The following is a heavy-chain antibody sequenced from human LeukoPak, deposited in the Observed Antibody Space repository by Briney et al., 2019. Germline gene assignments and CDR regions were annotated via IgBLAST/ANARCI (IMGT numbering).Heavy chain of an antibody. D-gene: IGHD3-10*01. J-gene: IGHJ4*02. Sequence: SETLSLTCTVSGGSISSYYWSWIRQPPGRGLEWIGYIYYSGSTNYNPSLKSRVTISVDTSKNQFSLKVSSVTAADTAVYYCASNYYGSGSLDYWGQGNLVTVSS. CDR3: ASNYYGSGSLDY. CDR1: GGSISSYY. V-gene: IGHV4-59*08. CDR2: IYYSGST.